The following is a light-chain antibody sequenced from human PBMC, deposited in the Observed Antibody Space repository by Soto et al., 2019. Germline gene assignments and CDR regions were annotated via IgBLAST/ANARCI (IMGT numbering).Light chain of an antibody. Sequence: QSALTQPASVSGSPGQSITISCTGTSSDVGSYSYVSWYQQHPGKAPKLMIYEVSNRPSGVSNRFSGSKSGNTASLTISGLQAEDEGDYYCSSYTSISTLVFGGGTQLTVL. V-gene: IGLV2-14*01. CDR1: SSDVGSYSY. CDR2: EVS. J-gene: IGLJ2*01. CDR3: SSYTSISTLV.